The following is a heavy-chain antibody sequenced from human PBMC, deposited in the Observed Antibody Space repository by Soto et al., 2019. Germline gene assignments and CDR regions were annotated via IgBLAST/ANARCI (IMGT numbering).Heavy chain of an antibody. CDR3: AKNPGYYYDSTGYHFDY. D-gene: IGHD3-22*01. V-gene: IGHV3-48*01. CDR2: ISSSSSTI. Sequence: GGSVELSCAASGFTFSTYSMNWVRQAPGKGLEWVSYISSSSSTIYFADSVRGRFTISRDNAKNSLYLQMNSLRAEDTAVYYCAKNPGYYYDSTGYHFDYWGQGTLVTVSS. J-gene: IGHJ4*02. CDR1: GFTFSTYS.